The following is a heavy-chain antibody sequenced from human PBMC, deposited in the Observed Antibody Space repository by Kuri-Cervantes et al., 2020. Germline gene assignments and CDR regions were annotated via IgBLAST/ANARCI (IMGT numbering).Heavy chain of an antibody. D-gene: IGHD4-17*01. CDR3: ARYADYDTGHEDY. CDR2: IGWDGGST. J-gene: IGHJ4*02. Sequence: GGSLRLSCAASGFTFDDYAMHWVRQAPGKGLEWVSLIGWDGGSTYYADSVKGRFTISRGNAKNSLYLQMNSLRAEDTALYYCARYADYDTGHEDYWGQGTLVTVSS. CDR1: GFTFDDYA. V-gene: IGHV3-43D*04.